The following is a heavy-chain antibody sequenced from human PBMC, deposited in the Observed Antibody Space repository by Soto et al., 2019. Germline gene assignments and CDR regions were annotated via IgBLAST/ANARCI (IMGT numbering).Heavy chain of an antibody. D-gene: IGHD2-8*02. V-gene: IGHV3-23*04. CDR1: GFTFSSYG. CDR2: ISGSGGST. J-gene: IGHJ5*02. Sequence: VQLVESGGGVVQPGRSLRLSCAASGFTFSSYGMHWVRQAPGKGLEWVSAISGSGGSTYYADSVKGRFTISRDNSKNTLYLQMNSLRAEDTAVYYCAKGGSPGWFDPWGQGTLVTVSS. CDR3: AKGGSPGWFDP.